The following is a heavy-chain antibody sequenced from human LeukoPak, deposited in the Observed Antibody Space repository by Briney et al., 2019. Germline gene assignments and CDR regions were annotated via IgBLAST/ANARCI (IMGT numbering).Heavy chain of an antibody. D-gene: IGHD4-17*01. J-gene: IGHJ4*02. CDR3: AIKRAVTTDFDY. Sequence: GGSLTLSCAASAFTFSSYWMHWFRQAPGPRLKWLSRINSDGSSTSYEDNVSVRFTISIDNAKNTLYLQMNRLRAEDTAVYYCAIKRAVTTDFDYWGQGTLVTVSS. CDR1: AFTFSSYW. V-gene: IGHV3-74*01. CDR2: INSDGSST.